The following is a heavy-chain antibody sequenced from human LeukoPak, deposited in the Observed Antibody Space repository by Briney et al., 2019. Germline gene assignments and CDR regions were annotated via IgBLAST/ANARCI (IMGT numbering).Heavy chain of an antibody. D-gene: IGHD3-3*02. V-gene: IGHV3-30-3*01. CDR3: AREMSSSVAKYPRHFARDYYYYGMDV. CDR2: ISYDGSNK. J-gene: IGHJ6*02. Sequence: PGGSLRLSCAASGFTFSSYAMHWVRQAPGKGLEWVAVISYDGSNKYYADSVKGRFTISRDNSKNTLYLQMNSLRAEDTAVYYCAREMSSSVAKYPRHFARDYYYYGMDVWGQGTTVTVSS. CDR1: GFTFSSYA.